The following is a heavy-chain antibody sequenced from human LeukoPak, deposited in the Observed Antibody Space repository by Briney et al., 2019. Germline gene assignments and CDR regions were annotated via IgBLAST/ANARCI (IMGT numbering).Heavy chain of an antibody. Sequence: PGGSLRLSCAASGFTFDDYGMSWVRQAPGKGLEWVSGINWNGGSTGYADSVKGRFNISRDNAKNSLYLQMNSLRAEDTALYYCARVYYYDSSGSQWHAFDIWGQGTMVTVSS. J-gene: IGHJ3*02. CDR2: INWNGGST. V-gene: IGHV3-20*04. CDR1: GFTFDDYG. CDR3: ARVYYYDSSGSQWHAFDI. D-gene: IGHD3-22*01.